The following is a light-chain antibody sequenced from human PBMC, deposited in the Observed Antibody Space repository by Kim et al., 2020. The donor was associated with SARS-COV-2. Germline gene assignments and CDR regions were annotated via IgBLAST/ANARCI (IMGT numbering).Light chain of an antibody. Sequence: QSALTQPASVSGSPGQSITISCTGTSSDIGGYNFVSWYQHHPGKAPKLMVFDVSERPSGFSHRFSGSKSANTASLTISGLQPEDEADYYCCSFTSSSTWVFGGGTKVTVL. V-gene: IGLV2-14*03. CDR1: SSDIGGYNF. J-gene: IGLJ2*01. CDR2: DVS. CDR3: CSFTSSSTWV.